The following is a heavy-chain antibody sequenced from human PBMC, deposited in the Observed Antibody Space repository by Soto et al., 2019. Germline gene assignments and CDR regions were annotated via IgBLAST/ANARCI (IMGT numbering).Heavy chain of an antibody. CDR3: AKDIHVGRDGCHYGADY. D-gene: IGHD4-17*01. CDR1: GFTFSTYG. V-gene: IGHV3-30*18. CDR2: ISYDGSDK. J-gene: IGHJ4*02. Sequence: QVQVVESGGGVVQPGRSLTLSCAASGFTFSTYGMHWVRQAPGKGLEWVAIISYDGSDKRYADSVKGRFAISRDNSMNTMYLQLKSLRAEDTAVYYCAKDIHVGRDGCHYGADYWGQGTLVTVSS.